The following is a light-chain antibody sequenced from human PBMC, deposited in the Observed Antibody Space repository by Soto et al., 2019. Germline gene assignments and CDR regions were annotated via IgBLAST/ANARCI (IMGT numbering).Light chain of an antibody. CDR1: QSVSSN. J-gene: IGKJ4*01. V-gene: IGKV3-15*01. CDR2: GAS. CDR3: QQYNNWPPIT. Sequence: EIVMTQSPATLSVSPGERATLSCRARQSVSSNLAWYQQKPGQAPRLLIYGASTRATGIPARFSGSGSGTEFTLTISSLQSEDFAVYYGQQYNNWPPITFGGGTKVEIK.